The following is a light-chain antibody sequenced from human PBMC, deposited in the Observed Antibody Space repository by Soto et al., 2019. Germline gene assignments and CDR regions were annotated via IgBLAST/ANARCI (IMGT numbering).Light chain of an antibody. J-gene: IGLJ2*01. CDR1: SSNSGAGHH. Sequence: QSVLTQPPSVSGAPGQRFTVSCTGSSSNSGAGHHVHWYQQLPGTAPKLLIFDNDNRPSGVPDRFSGSKSGTSASLAISGLQAEDEAEYYCHSYDSSLSDVLVGGGTKLTVL. CDR3: HSYDSSLSDVL. V-gene: IGLV1-40*01. CDR2: DND.